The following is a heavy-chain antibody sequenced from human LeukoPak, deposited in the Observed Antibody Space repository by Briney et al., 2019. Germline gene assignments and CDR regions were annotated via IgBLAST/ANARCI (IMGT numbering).Heavy chain of an antibody. Sequence: PGGSLRLSCAASGFTFSNVWMSWVRQAPGKGLEWVAVIWYDGSNKYYADSVKGRFTISRDNSKNTLYLQMNSLRAEDTAVYYCARADPSPNYGDYFGYWGQGTLVTVSS. CDR1: GFTFSNVW. CDR2: IWYDGSNK. J-gene: IGHJ4*02. CDR3: ARADPSPNYGDYFGY. V-gene: IGHV3-33*08. D-gene: IGHD4-17*01.